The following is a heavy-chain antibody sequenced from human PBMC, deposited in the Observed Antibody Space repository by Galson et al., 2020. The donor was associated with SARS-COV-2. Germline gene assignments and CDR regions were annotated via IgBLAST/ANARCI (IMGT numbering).Heavy chain of an antibody. Sequence: TGGSLRLSCAASGFTFNSYAMSWVRQAPGKGLEWVSAISGSGGSTYYADSVKGRFTISRDNSKNTLYLQMNSLRAEDTVVYYCAKLSEFYYGSGTNWVDSWGEGMLVTVSS. V-gene: IGHV3-23*01. CDR1: GFTFNSYA. J-gene: IGHJ5*01. CDR2: ISGSGGST. CDR3: AKLSEFYYGSGTNWVDS. D-gene: IGHD3-10*01.